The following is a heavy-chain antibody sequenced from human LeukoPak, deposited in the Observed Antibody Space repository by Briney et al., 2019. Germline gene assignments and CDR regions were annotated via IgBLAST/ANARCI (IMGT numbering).Heavy chain of an antibody. CDR1: GFTFSDYG. CDR2: IRNDGGNE. CDR3: AKDPLL. J-gene: IGHJ4*02. V-gene: IGHV3-30*02. Sequence: GGSLRLSCGASGFTFSDYGMHWVRQAPGKGLEWVAFIRNDGGNEYYADSVKGRFTVSRDNSKNTVFLQMSSLRAEDTAVYYCAKDPLLGGQGTLVTVSS.